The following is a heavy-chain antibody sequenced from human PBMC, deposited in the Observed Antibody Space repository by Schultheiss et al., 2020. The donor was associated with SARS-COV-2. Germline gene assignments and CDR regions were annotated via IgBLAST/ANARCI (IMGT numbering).Heavy chain of an antibody. CDR3: ARGSEQWLVPAYDY. D-gene: IGHD6-19*01. J-gene: IGHJ4*02. CDR2: INSDGSST. V-gene: IGHV3-74*01. CDR1: GFTFSSYW. Sequence: GGSLRLSCAASGFTFSSYWMHWVRQAPGKGLVWVSRINSDGSSTSYADSVKGRFTISRDNAKNTLYLQMNSLRAEDTAVYYCARGSEQWLVPAYDYWGQGTLVTVSS.